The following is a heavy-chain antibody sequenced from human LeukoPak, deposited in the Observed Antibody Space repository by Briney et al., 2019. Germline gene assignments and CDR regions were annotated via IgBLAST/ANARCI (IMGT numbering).Heavy chain of an antibody. Sequence: GESLRLPCAASGLTFNNAWMTWVRQAPGKGLEWVGRIKSKTDGGTTDYAAPVKGRFSISRDDSKNTLYLQMNSLKTEDTAVYYCCTGVVGGTTDWGQGILVTVSS. J-gene: IGHJ4*02. CDR2: IKSKTDGGTT. D-gene: IGHD1-26*01. CDR3: CTGVVGGTTD. CDR1: GLTFNNAW. V-gene: IGHV3-15*01.